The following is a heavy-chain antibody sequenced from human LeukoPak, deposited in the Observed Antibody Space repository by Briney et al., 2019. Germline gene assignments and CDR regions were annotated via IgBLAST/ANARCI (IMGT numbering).Heavy chain of an antibody. Sequence: GGSLRLSCAASGFTFSDYYKSWIRQAPGKGLEWVSYISSSGSTIYYADSVKGRFTISRDNAKNSLYLQMNSLRAEDTAVYYCARMAVAGIFDYWGQGTLVTVSS. CDR3: ARMAVAGIFDY. J-gene: IGHJ4*02. V-gene: IGHV3-11*01. CDR1: GFTFSDYY. D-gene: IGHD6-19*01. CDR2: ISSSGSTI.